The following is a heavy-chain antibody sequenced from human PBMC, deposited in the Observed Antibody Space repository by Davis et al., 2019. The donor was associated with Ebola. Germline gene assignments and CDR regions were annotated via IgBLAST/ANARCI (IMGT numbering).Heavy chain of an antibody. Sequence: AASVKVSCKASGGTFSSYAISWVRQAPGQGLEWMGGIIPIFGTANYAQKFQGRVTITADESTSTAYMELSSLRSEDTAVYYCARSKRFMVQGVTYYGDYYYYGMDVWGQGTTVTVSS. D-gene: IGHD3-10*01. CDR2: IIPIFGTA. CDR3: ARSKRFMVQGVTYYGDYYYYGMDV. CDR1: GGTFSSYA. J-gene: IGHJ6*02. V-gene: IGHV1-69*13.